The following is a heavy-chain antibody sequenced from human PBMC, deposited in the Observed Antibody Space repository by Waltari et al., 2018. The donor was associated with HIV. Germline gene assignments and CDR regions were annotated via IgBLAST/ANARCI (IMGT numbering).Heavy chain of an antibody. D-gene: IGHD2-8*01. CDR3: SRDNPQWDY. V-gene: IGHV3-49*03. CDR2: IRSKGSGGTT. Sequence: EVQLVESGGGLVQPGRSLRLSCTTSGFTMGDYAMGWFRQAPGKGLEWIGFIRSKGSGGTTEYAASVKGRFTISRDDSNSIVFLQMDSLKTEDTAMYYCSRDNPQWDYWGQGTLVTVSS. CDR1: GFTMGDYA. J-gene: IGHJ4*02.